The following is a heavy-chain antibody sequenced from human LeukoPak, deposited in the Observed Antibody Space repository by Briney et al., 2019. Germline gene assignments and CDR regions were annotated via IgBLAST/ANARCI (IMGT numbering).Heavy chain of an antibody. V-gene: IGHV4-30-4*02. CDR3: ARDRGRDGAFDI. D-gene: IGHD3-10*01. J-gene: IGHJ3*02. CDR2: IYYSGST. CDR1: GGSISSGDYY. Sequence: SETLSLTCTVSGGSISSGDYYWSWIRQPPGKGLEWIGYIYYSGSTYYNPSLKSRVTISVDTSKNQFSLKLGSVTAADTAVYYCARDRGRDGAFDIWGQGTMVTVSS.